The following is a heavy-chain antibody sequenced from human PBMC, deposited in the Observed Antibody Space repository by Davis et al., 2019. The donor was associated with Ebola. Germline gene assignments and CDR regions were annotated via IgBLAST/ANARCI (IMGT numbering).Heavy chain of an antibody. CDR3: AKVAVAENYYYYYMDV. J-gene: IGHJ6*03. D-gene: IGHD6-19*01. Sequence: GESLKISCAASGFTFSSYAMSWVRQAPGKGLEWVSAISGSGGSTYYADSVKGRFTISRDNSKNTLYLQMNSLRAEDTAVYYCAKVAVAENYYYYYMDVWGKGTTVTVSS. V-gene: IGHV3-23*01. CDR1: GFTFSSYA. CDR2: ISGSGGST.